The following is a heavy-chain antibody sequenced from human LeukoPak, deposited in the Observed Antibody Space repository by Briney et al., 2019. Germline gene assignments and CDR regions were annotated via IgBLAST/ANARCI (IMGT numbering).Heavy chain of an antibody. J-gene: IGHJ4*02. D-gene: IGHD3-3*01. CDR2: ISAYNGNT. CDR3: ASGLEWLPDY. CDR1: GYPCAGYE. Sequence: APVIRCSTETGYPCAGYEFRWGRQAHQQEKKWMGWISAYNGNTSYAQKLQGRVTMTTDTSTSTAYMELRSLRSDDTAVYYCASGLEWLPDYWGQGTLVTVSS. V-gene: IGHV1-18*01.